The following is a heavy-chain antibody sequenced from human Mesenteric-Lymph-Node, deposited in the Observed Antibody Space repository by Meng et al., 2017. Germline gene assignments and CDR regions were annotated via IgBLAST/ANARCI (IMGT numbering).Heavy chain of an antibody. Sequence: SETLSLTCTVSGGSIRSYYWSWIRQPPGKGLEWIGYIYYSGSTNYNPSLKSRVTISVETSKNQFSLKLSPVTDADTAVYYCARGRATMIGIPHYYYSYGMDVWGQGTMVTVSS. CDR1: GGSIRSYY. V-gene: IGHV4-59*12. CDR2: IYYSGST. CDR3: ARGRATMIGIPHYYYSYGMDV. D-gene: IGHD3-22*01. J-gene: IGHJ6*02.